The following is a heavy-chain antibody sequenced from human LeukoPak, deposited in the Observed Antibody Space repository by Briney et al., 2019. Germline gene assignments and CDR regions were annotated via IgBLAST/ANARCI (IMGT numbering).Heavy chain of an antibody. Sequence: PGGSLRLSCAASGFTFSNYGMNWVRQAPETGLEWVSSISSSSGYIYYADSVKGRFTVSRDNAKNSLYLQMNSLRAEDTAVYYCARDVISSSCFDYWGQGTLVTVSS. CDR1: GFTFSNYG. J-gene: IGHJ4*02. D-gene: IGHD6-13*01. CDR3: ARDVISSSCFDY. V-gene: IGHV3-21*01. CDR2: ISSSSGYI.